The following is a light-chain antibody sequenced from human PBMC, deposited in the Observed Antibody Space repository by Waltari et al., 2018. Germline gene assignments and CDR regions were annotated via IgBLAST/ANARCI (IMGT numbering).Light chain of an antibody. CDR2: EVS. Sequence: QSALTQPPSASGSPGQSVTISCTGTSSDVGGYNYVSWYQQHPGKAPKLMIYEVSKRPFGIPVRFSSSRSGNTASLTVSGLQAEDEADYYCSSYAGSIYVFGTGTKVTVL. CDR1: SSDVGGYNY. CDR3: SSYAGSIYV. V-gene: IGLV2-8*01. J-gene: IGLJ1*01.